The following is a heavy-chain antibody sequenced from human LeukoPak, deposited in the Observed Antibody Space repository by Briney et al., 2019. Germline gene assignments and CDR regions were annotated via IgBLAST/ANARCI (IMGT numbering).Heavy chain of an antibody. CDR1: GFTFSSYS. CDR3: AKDVGGDWGDLLYLDY. J-gene: IGHJ4*02. Sequence: PGGSLRLSCAASGFTFSSYSMHWVRQAPGKGLEYLSAISGNGGTTYYADSVRGRFTISRDNSKNTLHLQMNSLRAEDTAIYYCAKDVGGDWGDLLYLDYWGQGTLVTVSS. CDR2: ISGNGGTT. V-gene: IGHV3-64*02. D-gene: IGHD1-26*01.